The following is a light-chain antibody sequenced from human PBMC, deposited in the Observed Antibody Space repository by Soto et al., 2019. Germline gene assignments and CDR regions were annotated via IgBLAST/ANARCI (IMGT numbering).Light chain of an antibody. CDR1: QSISSW. J-gene: IGKJ2*01. V-gene: IGKV1-5*03. CDR2: KAS. CDR3: QQYNSYSLT. Sequence: DIPMTQSPSTLSASVGDRVTITCRASQSISSWLAWYQQKSGKAPKLLIYKASSLESGVPSRFSGSGSGTEFTLSSSSLQPDDFATYYCQQYNSYSLTFGQGTKLEIK.